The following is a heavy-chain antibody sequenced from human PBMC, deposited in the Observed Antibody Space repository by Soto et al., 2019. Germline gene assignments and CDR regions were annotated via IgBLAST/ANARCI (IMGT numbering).Heavy chain of an antibody. CDR1: GFSVSANY. D-gene: IGHD5-12*01. J-gene: IGHJ5*02. CDR2: IYSGGST. V-gene: IGHV3-53*02. Sequence: VQLVETGGGLIRPGGSLRLSCAASGFSVSANYMIWIRQAPGKGLEWVSVIYSGGSTYYADSVKGRFTISRDSSKNNLYLQMNTLGAEDTAIYYCARAGGYEVQGSNWFGPWGQGTLVTVSS. CDR3: ARAGGYEVQGSNWFGP.